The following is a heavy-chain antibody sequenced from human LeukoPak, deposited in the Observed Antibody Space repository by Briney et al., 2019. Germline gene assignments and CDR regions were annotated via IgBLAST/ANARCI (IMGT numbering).Heavy chain of an antibody. CDR1: GFAFSSFA. CDR3: ARDDRGIAAAGFFDY. J-gene: IGHJ4*02. V-gene: IGHV3-30*04. CDR2: ISYDGSNK. Sequence: GGSLRLSCAASGFAFSSFAMHWVRQAPGKGLEWVAVISYDGSNKYYAGSVKGRFTISRDNSKNTLYLQMNSLTAEDTAVHYCARDDRGIAAAGFFDYWGQGTLVTVSS. D-gene: IGHD6-13*01.